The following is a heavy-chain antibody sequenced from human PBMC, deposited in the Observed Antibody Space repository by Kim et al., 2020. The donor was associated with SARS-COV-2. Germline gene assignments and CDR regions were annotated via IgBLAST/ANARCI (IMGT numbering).Heavy chain of an antibody. CDR3: ARVPLDGSGSY. Sequence: GGSLRLSCAASGFTFSSIWMSWVRQAPGKGLEWVANIKQEGSEKYYVDSGKGQFTISRDNAKNSLYLQMNSLRAEDTAVYYCARVPLDGSGSYWGQGTLVTVSS. D-gene: IGHD3-10*01. CDR1: GFTFSSIW. CDR2: IKQEGSEK. J-gene: IGHJ4*02. V-gene: IGHV3-7*01.